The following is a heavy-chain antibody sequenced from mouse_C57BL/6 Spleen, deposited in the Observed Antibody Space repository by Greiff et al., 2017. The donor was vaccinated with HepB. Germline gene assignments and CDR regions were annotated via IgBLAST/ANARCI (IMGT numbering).Heavy chain of an antibody. CDR3: AGDPNRYWYFDV. J-gene: IGHJ1*03. Sequence: VQLVESGPGLVKPSQSLFLTCSITGFPITSGYYWIWIRQSPGKPLEWMGYITHSGETFYNPSLQSPISITRETSKNQFFLQLNSVTTEDTAMYYCAGDPNRYWYFDVWGTGTTVTVSS. V-gene: IGHV12-3*01. D-gene: IGHD4-1*01. CDR1: GFPITSGYY. CDR2: ITHSGET.